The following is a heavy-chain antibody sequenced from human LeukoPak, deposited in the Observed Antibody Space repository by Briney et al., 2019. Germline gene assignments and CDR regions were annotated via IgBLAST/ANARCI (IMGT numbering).Heavy chain of an antibody. CDR1: GYSFSCYY. CDR2: INPNSGGT. Sequence: GASVKVSCTASGYSFSCYYIHWVRQAPGQGLEWMGWINPNSGGTNYAQKFQGRVTMTRYTSFSTAYMELSTLRSDDTAVYYCAGYCSNDSCYYVGVWGKGTSVTVSS. CDR3: AGYCSNDSCYYVGV. V-gene: IGHV1-2*02. D-gene: IGHD2-2*01. J-gene: IGHJ6*04.